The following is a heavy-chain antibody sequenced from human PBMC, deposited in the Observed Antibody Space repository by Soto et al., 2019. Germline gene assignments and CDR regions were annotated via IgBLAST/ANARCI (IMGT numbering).Heavy chain of an antibody. CDR3: ARDHRYNWNDEGWFDP. V-gene: IGHV1-8*01. Sequence: QVQLVQSGAEVKKPGASVKVSCKASGYIFSTYDINWVRQAPGQGLEWMGWLNPNSGNTGYAQKFQGRVTTTRNTSINTAYMELGSLGSEDTAVYYCARDHRYNWNDEGWFDPWGQGTLVTVSS. D-gene: IGHD1-20*01. J-gene: IGHJ5*02. CDR1: GYIFSTYD. CDR2: LNPNSGNT.